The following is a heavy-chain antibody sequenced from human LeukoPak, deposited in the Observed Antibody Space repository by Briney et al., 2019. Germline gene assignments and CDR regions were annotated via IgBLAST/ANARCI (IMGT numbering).Heavy chain of an antibody. Sequence: ASVKVSCKASGGTFSSYAISWVRQAPGQGLEWMGGIIPIFGTANYAQKFQGRVTITADESTSTAYMELSSLRSEDTAVYYCARDLEGDIVVVPAATNDAFDIWGQGTMVTVSS. J-gene: IGHJ3*02. CDR3: ARDLEGDIVVVPAATNDAFDI. V-gene: IGHV1-69*13. CDR1: GGTFSSYA. CDR2: IIPIFGTA. D-gene: IGHD2-2*01.